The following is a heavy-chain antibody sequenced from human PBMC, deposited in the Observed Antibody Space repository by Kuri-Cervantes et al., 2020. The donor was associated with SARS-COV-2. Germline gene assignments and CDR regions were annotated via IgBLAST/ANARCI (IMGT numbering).Heavy chain of an antibody. V-gene: IGHV3-74*01. J-gene: IGHJ4*02. D-gene: IGHD6-19*01. Sequence: GGSLRLSCTASGFTFSRYWIHWVRQAPGKGLVWVSRISTDGSSTSYADSVKGRFTNSRDNVKNTLYLEMNSLGAEDTAVYYCARAPTLPVAGGFDYWGQGTLVTVSS. CDR1: GFTFSRYW. CDR3: ARAPTLPVAGGFDY. CDR2: ISTDGSST.